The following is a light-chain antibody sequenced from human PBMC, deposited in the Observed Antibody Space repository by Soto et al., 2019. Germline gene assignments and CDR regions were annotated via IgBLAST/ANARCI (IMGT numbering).Light chain of an antibody. CDR3: ASFTTISTRV. V-gene: IGLV2-14*01. Sequence: QSALTQPASVSGSPGQSITISCTGTSSDVGGYNYVSWYQQHPGKAPRVIIYEVNNRPSGVSNRFSGSKSGNTASLTISGLQPEDEADYYCASFTTISTRVFGTGTKLTVL. J-gene: IGLJ1*01. CDR2: EVN. CDR1: SSDVGGYNY.